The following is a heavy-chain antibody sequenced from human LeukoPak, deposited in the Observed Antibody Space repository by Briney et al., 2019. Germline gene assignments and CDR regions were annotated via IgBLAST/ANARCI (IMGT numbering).Heavy chain of an antibody. D-gene: IGHD2-21*01. J-gene: IGHJ1*01. CDR3: AKANWVSSADAVV. CDR1: GFSFRSYA. CDR2: LRGGGET. Sequence: PVRSLRLSCAASGFSFRSYAMSWVRQAPARGLEWVSSLRGGGETFYADSVKGRFTLSRDESRNTVYLEMNNLRVEDTVVYFCAKANWVSSADAVVWGQGTLVTVSS. V-gene: IGHV3-23*01.